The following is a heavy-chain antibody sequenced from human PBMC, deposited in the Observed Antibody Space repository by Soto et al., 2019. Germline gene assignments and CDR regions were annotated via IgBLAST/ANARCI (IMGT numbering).Heavy chain of an antibody. CDR3: AKDPYDSSGYFDY. CDR1: GFTFSSYA. V-gene: IGHV3-23*01. Sequence: PGGSLRLFCAASGFTFSSYAMSWVRQAPGKGLEWFSAISGSGGSTYYADSVKGRFTISRDNSKNTLYLQMNSLRAEDTAVYYCAKDPYDSSGYFDYWGQGTLVTVSS. J-gene: IGHJ4*02. CDR2: ISGSGGST. D-gene: IGHD3-22*01.